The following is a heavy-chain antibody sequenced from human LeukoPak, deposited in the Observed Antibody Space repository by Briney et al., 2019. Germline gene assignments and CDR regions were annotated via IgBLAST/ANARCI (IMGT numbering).Heavy chain of an antibody. D-gene: IGHD5/OR15-5a*01. V-gene: IGHV3-7*03. CDR2: VKEDGSEQ. CDR1: GFTFNSYW. Sequence: GGSLRLSCAASGFTFNSYWMGWVRQAPGKGLEWVASVKEDGSEQYYVDSVRGRFIISRDNAKNSLYLQMSSLRAEDTAVYYCTRQPTTLDGSKFMSTDHWGQGTLVTVSS. CDR3: TRQPTTLDGSKFMSTDH. J-gene: IGHJ4*02.